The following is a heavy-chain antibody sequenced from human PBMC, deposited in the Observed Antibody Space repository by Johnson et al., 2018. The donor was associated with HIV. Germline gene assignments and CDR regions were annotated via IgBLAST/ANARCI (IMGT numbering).Heavy chain of an antibody. V-gene: IGHV3-30*02. CDR3: EKGSTVVDDAFDI. J-gene: IGHJ3*02. D-gene: IGHD4-23*01. CDR2: IRYDGSNK. Sequence: QVQLVESGGGVVQPGGSLRLSCAASGFTFSSYGMHWVRQAPGKGLEWVAFIRYDGSNKFYADSVMGRFTISRDNSKNTLYLQLNILRSEDTAVYYCEKGSTVVDDAFDIWGQGTMVTVSS. CDR1: GFTFSSYG.